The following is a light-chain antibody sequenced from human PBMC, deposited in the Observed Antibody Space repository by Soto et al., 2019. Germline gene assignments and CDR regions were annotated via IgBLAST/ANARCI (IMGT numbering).Light chain of an antibody. V-gene: IGKV3-20*01. J-gene: IGKJ2*01. CDR3: QQYGGSPRGT. CDR2: GAS. CDR1: QSISSSY. Sequence: EVVLTQSPGTLSLSPGERATLSCKASQSISSSYLAWYQQKPGQAPRLLVYGASTRATGIPDKFSGSGSGTDFTLTISRLEPEDCAVYYCQQYGGSPRGTFGQGTRLEIK.